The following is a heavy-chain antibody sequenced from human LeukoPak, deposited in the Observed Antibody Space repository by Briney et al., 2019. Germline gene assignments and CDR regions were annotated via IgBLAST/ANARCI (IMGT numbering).Heavy chain of an antibody. CDR1: GGTFSSYA. V-gene: IGHV1-69*04. CDR3: AKEITVSAAGSNWFDP. Sequence: SVNVSCKASGGTFSSYAITWVRQAPGQGLEWMGRITPIRAITKYAQKFQGRVTITADKSTSTAYMELSSLRSADTPVYYCAKEITVSAAGSNWFDPWGQGTLVTVSS. D-gene: IGHD6-13*01. CDR2: ITPIRAIT. J-gene: IGHJ5*02.